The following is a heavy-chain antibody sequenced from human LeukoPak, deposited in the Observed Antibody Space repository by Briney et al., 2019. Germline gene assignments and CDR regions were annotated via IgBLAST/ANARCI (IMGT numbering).Heavy chain of an antibody. CDR3: ARLSVSITRRFDL. V-gene: IGHV3-48*03. CDR1: GFTLSNYE. CDR2: ITKGGATV. D-gene: IGHD3-3*01. J-gene: IGHJ5*02. Sequence: GGSLRLSCAPSGFTLSNYEMNWVRLTPGKGLEWISYITKGGATVLYAESVKGRFTISRDNANSSLYLQMNSLRAEDPAVYFCARLSVSITRRFDLWGQGTLVTVSS.